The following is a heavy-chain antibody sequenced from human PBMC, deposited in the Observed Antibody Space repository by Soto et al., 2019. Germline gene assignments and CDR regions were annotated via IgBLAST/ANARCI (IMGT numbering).Heavy chain of an antibody. D-gene: IGHD3-3*01. J-gene: IGHJ4*02. V-gene: IGHV4-59*08. Sequence: SETLSLTCTVSGGSISSYYWSWIRQPPGKGLEWIGYIYYSGSTNYNPSLKSRVTISVDTSKNQFSLKLSSVTAADTAVYYCARQAFYDFWSGQPYYFDYWGQGTLVTVSS. CDR1: GGSISSYY. CDR2: IYYSGST. CDR3: ARQAFYDFWSGQPYYFDY.